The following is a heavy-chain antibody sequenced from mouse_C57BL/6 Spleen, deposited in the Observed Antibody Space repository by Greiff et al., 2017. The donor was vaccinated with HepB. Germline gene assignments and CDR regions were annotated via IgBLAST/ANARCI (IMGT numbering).Heavy chain of an antibody. V-gene: IGHV1-26*01. CDR3: ATNDGYYYYYAMDY. J-gene: IGHJ4*01. CDR2: INPNNGGT. Sequence: VQLQQSGPELVKPGASVKISCKASGYTFTDYYMNWVKQSHGKSLEWIGDINPNNGGTSYNQKFKGKATLTVDKSSSTAYMELRSLTSEDSAVYYCATNDGYYYYYAMDYWGQGTSVTVSS. D-gene: IGHD2-3*01. CDR1: GYTFTDYY.